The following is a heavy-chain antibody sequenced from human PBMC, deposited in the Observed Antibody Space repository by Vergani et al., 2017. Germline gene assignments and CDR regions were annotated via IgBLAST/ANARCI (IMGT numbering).Heavy chain of an antibody. CDR3: ARTTVDGGIVATIDWYFDL. Sequence: EVQLVQSGAEVKKPGESLKISCKGSGYSFTSYWIGWVRQMPGKGLEWMGIIYPGDSDTRYSPSFQGQVTISADKSISTAYLQWSSLKASDTAMYYCARTTVDGGIVATIDWYFDLWGRGTLVTVSS. CDR1: GYSFTSYW. V-gene: IGHV5-51*03. CDR2: IYPGDSDT. D-gene: IGHD5-12*01. J-gene: IGHJ2*01.